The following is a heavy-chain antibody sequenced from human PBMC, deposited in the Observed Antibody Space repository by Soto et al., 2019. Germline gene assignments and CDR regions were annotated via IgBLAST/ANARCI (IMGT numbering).Heavy chain of an antibody. CDR3: ARDPPVGDYLSGFQY. D-gene: IGHD4-17*01. Sequence: QVQLVESGGDVVQPGRYLTLSCLASGFSFSSHGMHWIRQAPGKGLEWLAVISYDGGNKNYADSVRDRFTISRDNSKNRVFLQINSLRPEDTAVYFCARDPPVGDYLSGFQYWGQGTLVIVSS. J-gene: IGHJ4*02. CDR1: GFSFSSHG. V-gene: IGHV3-30*03. CDR2: ISYDGGNK.